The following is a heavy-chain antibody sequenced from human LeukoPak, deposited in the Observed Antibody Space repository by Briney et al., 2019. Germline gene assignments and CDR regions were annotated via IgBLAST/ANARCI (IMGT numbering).Heavy chain of an antibody. Sequence: GESLKISCKGSGYSFTSYWIGWVRQMPGKGLEWMGIIYPGDSDTRYSPSFQGQVTISADKSISTAYLQWSSLKASDTAMYYCASSLVVTLRSDAFDIWGQGTMATVSS. V-gene: IGHV5-51*01. CDR2: IYPGDSDT. J-gene: IGHJ3*02. D-gene: IGHD4-23*01. CDR1: GYSFTSYW. CDR3: ASSLVVTLRSDAFDI.